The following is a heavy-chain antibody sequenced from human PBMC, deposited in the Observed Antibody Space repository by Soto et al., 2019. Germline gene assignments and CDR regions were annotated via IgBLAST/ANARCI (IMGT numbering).Heavy chain of an antibody. CDR3: AREDDGGDRDYYGLDV. CDR2: IHYSGSI. V-gene: IGHV4-30-4*08. J-gene: IGHJ6*02. D-gene: IGHD2-21*02. Sequence: QVQLQQSGPGLVKPSQTLSLTCTVSGGSISYEYYHWTWIRQSPGKGLEWIGYIHYSGSIIYNPSFKIGFTISEDTSKNQFSLQLSSVTAADTAVYFCAREDDGGDRDYYGLDVWGQGTTVTVSS. CDR1: GGSISYEYYH.